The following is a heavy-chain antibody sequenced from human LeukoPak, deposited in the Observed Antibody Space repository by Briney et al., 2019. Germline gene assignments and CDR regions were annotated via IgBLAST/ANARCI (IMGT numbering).Heavy chain of an antibody. J-gene: IGHJ3*02. Sequence: SETLSLTCTVSGYSISSGYYWGWIRQPPGKGLEWIGSIYHSGSTYYNPSLKSRVTISVDTSKNQFSLKLSSVTAADTAVYYCARAPRGAFDIWGQGTMVTVSS. CDR1: GYSISSGYY. CDR3: ARAPRGAFDI. V-gene: IGHV4-38-2*02. CDR2: IYHSGST.